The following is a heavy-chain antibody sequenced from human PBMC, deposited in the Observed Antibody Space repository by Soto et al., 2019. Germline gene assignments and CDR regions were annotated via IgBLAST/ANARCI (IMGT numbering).Heavy chain of an antibody. CDR1: GFTFSSYW. J-gene: IGHJ6*02. D-gene: IGHD2-15*01. CDR3: ARALQGYCSGCTCYSVLTYYYYGMDV. V-gene: IGHV3-74*01. Sequence: GSLRLSCAASGFTFSSYWMHWVRQAPGKGLVWVSRINSDGSSTSYADSVKGRFTISRDNAKNTLYLQMNSLRAEDTPVYYCARALQGYCSGCTCYSVLTYYYYGMDVWGQGTTVTVSS. CDR2: INSDGSST.